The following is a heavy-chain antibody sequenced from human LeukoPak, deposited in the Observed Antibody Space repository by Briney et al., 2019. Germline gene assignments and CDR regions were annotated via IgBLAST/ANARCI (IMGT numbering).Heavy chain of an antibody. V-gene: IGHV3-66*01. D-gene: IGHD3-16*01. CDR2: IYSGGST. CDR3: ARDLSLGYFDY. J-gene: IGHJ4*02. CDR1: GFTVSSNY. Sequence: GGSLRLSCAASGFTVSSNYMSWVRQAPGKGLEWVSVIYSGGSTYYADSVKGRFTISRDNSKNTLYLQMNSLRAEDTAVYYCARDLSLGYFDYWGQGTLVTVSS.